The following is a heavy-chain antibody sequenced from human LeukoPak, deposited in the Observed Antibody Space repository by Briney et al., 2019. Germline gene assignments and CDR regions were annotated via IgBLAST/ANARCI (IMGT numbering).Heavy chain of an antibody. D-gene: IGHD6-13*01. CDR1: GGSISSGGYS. J-gene: IGHJ4*02. CDR3: AGGRQQLGAVPFDY. CDR2: IYHSGST. Sequence: SETLSLTCAVSGGSISSGGYSWSWIRQPPGKGLEWIGYIYHSGSTYYNPSLKSRVTISVDRSKNQFSLKLSSVTAADTAVYYCAGGRQQLGAVPFDYWGQGTLVTVSS. V-gene: IGHV4-30-2*01.